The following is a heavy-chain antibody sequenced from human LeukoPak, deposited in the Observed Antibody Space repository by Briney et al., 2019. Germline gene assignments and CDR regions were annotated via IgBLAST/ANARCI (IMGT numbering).Heavy chain of an antibody. CDR1: GYTFTSYD. CDR3: ARVAYDILTGYLVYYFDY. Sequence: ASVKVSCKASGYTFTSYDINWVRQATGQGLEWMGWMNPNSGNTGYAQKFQGRVTMTRNTSISTAYMELSSLRSEDTAVYYCARVAYDILTGYLVYYFDYWGQRTLATVSS. D-gene: IGHD3-9*01. V-gene: IGHV1-8*01. J-gene: IGHJ4*02. CDR2: MNPNSGNT.